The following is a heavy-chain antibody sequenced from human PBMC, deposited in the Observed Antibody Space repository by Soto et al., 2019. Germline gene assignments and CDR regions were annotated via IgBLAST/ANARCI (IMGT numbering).Heavy chain of an antibody. J-gene: IGHJ6*02. CDR2: INPDGSLS. CDR1: GFTFSSYS. V-gene: IGHV3-74*03. CDR3: AKGRSYYYYYGVDV. Sequence: GGSLRLSCAASGFTFSSYSMNWVRQAPGKGLVWVSRINPDGSLSTHADSVKGRFTTSRDNAKSTLYLQMNSLRAEDTALYYCAKGRSYYYYYGVDVWGQGTTVTVSS.